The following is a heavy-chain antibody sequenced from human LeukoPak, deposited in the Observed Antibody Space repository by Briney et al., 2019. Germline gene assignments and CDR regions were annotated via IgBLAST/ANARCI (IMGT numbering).Heavy chain of an antibody. Sequence: GGSLRLSCEASGFTFDTFGMHWVRQAPGKGLEWVTFIRYDGSNKFYADSVKGRFTISRGNSKNTLYLQMNSLRPEDTSVYYCAKDRSSAWNTFHKWGQGTMVTVS. CDR1: GFTFDTFG. V-gene: IGHV3-30*02. D-gene: IGHD6-19*01. CDR3: AKDRSSAWNTFHK. CDR2: IRYDGSNK. J-gene: IGHJ3*02.